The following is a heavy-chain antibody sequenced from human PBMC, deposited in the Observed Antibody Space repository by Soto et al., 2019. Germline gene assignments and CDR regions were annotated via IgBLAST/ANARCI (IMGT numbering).Heavy chain of an antibody. D-gene: IGHD6-13*01. CDR3: ARDREGIAAAVYYFDY. CDR2: INPSGGST. J-gene: IGHJ4*02. V-gene: IGHV1-46*01. CDR1: GYTFTSYY. Sequence: ASVKVACKASGYTFTSYYMHWVRQAPGQGLEWMGIINPSGGSTSYAQKFQGRVTMTRDTSTSTVYMELSSLRSEDTAVYYCARDREGIAAAVYYFDYWGQGTLVTVSS.